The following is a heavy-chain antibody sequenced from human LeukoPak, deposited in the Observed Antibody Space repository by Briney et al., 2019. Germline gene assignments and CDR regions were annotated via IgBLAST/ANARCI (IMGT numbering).Heavy chain of an antibody. Sequence: PGGSLRLSCAASGFTFSSYGMHWVRQAPGKGLEWVAVISYDGSNKYYADSVKGRFTISRDNSKNTLYLQMNSLRAEDTAVYYCAGLGITMIGGVWGKGTTVTISS. D-gene: IGHD3-10*02. V-gene: IGHV3-30*03. CDR3: AGLGITMIGGV. CDR2: ISYDGSNK. CDR1: GFTFSSYG. J-gene: IGHJ6*04.